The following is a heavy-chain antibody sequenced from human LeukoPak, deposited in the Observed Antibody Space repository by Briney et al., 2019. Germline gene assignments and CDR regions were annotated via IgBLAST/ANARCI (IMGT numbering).Heavy chain of an antibody. D-gene: IGHD3-10*01. Sequence: GGSLTLSCAASGFTFSGYWMSWLRQAPGKGLEWVANIKQDGGEKYYVDSVKGRFTISRDNAKNSLYLQMNSLRAEDTAVYYCARDRGFGQADVWGKGTTVTVSS. CDR2: IKQDGGEK. CDR3: ARDRGFGQADV. J-gene: IGHJ6*04. V-gene: IGHV3-7*01. CDR1: GFTFSGYW.